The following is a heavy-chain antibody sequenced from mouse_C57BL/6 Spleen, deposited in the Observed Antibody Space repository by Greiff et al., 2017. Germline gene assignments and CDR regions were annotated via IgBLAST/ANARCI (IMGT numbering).Heavy chain of an antibody. CDR3: ARDYSNENYFDY. D-gene: IGHD2-5*01. CDR2: IYPRSGNT. CDR1: GYTFTSYG. J-gene: IGHJ2*01. V-gene: IGHV1-81*01. Sequence: LVESGAELARPGASVKLSCKASGYTFTSYGISWVKQRTGQGLEWIGEIYPRSGNTYYNEKFKGKATLTADKSSSTAYMELRSLTSEDSAVYFCARDYSNENYFDYWGQGTTLTVSS.